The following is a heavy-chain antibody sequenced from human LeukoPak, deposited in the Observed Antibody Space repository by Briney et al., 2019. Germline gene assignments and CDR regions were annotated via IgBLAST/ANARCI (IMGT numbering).Heavy chain of an antibody. CDR3: ARHTSSGMDV. Sequence: SETPSLTCTVSGGSISSYYWSWIRQPPGKGLEWIGYIYYSGSTNYNPSLKSRVTISVDTSKNQFSLKLSSVTAADAAVYYCARHTSSGMDVWGQGTTVTVSS. V-gene: IGHV4-59*08. J-gene: IGHJ6*02. D-gene: IGHD1-26*01. CDR1: GGSISSYY. CDR2: IYYSGST.